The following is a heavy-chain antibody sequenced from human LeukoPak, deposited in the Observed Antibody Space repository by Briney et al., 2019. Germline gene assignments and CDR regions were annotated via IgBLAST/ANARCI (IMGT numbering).Heavy chain of an antibody. CDR2: INHSGST. CDR3: AREAYCSGGSCYTAEYFQH. CDR1: GGSFSGYY. D-gene: IGHD2-15*01. V-gene: IGHV4-34*01. Sequence: SETLSLTCAVYGGSFSGYYWSWIRQPPGKGLEWIGEINHSGSTNYHPSLKRRVTITVDTSKNQFSLKLSSVTAADTAVYYCAREAYCSGGSCYTAEYFQHWGQGTLVTVSS. J-gene: IGHJ1*01.